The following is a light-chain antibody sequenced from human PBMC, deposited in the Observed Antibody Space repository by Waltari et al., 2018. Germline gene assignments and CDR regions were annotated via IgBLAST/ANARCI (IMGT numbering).Light chain of an antibody. V-gene: IGKV1-39*01. Sequence: DIQMTQSPSSLSASIGDRVTITCRASQSVSTYLSWYQQKPGKAPSLLIYAASKLQSGVPSRFSGSGSGTDFTLTISSLQPEDFATYFCQQNDSTPRTFGQGTKVELK. CDR1: QSVSTY. CDR2: AAS. J-gene: IGKJ1*01. CDR3: QQNDSTPRT.